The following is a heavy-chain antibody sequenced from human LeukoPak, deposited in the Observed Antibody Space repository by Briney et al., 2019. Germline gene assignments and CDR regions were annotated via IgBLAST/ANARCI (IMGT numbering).Heavy chain of an antibody. J-gene: IGHJ3*01. CDR1: GGSFDYCD. CDR2: IIPILGFP. V-gene: IGHV1-69*04. D-gene: IGHD3-16*01. Sequence: GASVKVSCKASGGSFDYCDVSWVRQAPGQGLEWMGRIIPILGFPNYAQRFQGRVAITADRSKSTVYMELSSLTSEDTAIYYCAKSRGEAVWGQGTMVTVSS. CDR3: AKSRGEAV.